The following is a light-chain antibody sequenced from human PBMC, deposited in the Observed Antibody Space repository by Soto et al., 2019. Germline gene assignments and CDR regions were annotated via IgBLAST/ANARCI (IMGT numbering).Light chain of an antibody. Sequence: DIQMTQSPSSLSASVGDRVTITCRASQSISSYLNWYQQKPGKAPKLLIYAASSVQSGLPSRFGGSGAGTDFTPTNSRLQPEDFVTYYSQQSYSTPVTFGGGSKVEIK. J-gene: IGKJ4*02. CDR3: QQSYSTPVT. CDR2: AAS. V-gene: IGKV1-39*01. CDR1: QSISSY.